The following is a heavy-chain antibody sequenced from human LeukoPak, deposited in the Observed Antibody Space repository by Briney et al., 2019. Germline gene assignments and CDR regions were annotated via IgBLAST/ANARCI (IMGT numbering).Heavy chain of an antibody. J-gene: IGHJ4*02. V-gene: IGHV1-69*13. CDR2: IIPIFGTA. CDR3: ARESPYCSGGSCYSKTFDY. D-gene: IGHD2-15*01. CDR1: GGTFSSYA. Sequence: VKVSRKASGGTFSSYAISWVRQAPGQGLEWMGRIIPIFGTANYAQKFQGRVTITTDESTSTAYMELSSLRSEDTAVYYCARESPYCSGGSCYSKTFDYLGQGTLVTVSS.